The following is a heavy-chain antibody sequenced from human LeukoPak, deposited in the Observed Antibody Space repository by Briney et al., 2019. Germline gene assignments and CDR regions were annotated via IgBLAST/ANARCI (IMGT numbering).Heavy chain of an antibody. CDR3: AKPGYSYGYSFDY. CDR1: GFTFSDYY. V-gene: IGHV3-11*04. CDR2: ISSSGSTI. Sequence: GGSLRLSCAASGFTFSDYYMSWIRQAPGKGLEWVSYISSSGSTIYYADSVKGRFTISRDNAKNSLYMQMNSLRAEDTAVYYCAKPGYSYGYSFDYWGQGTLVTVSS. J-gene: IGHJ4*02. D-gene: IGHD5-18*01.